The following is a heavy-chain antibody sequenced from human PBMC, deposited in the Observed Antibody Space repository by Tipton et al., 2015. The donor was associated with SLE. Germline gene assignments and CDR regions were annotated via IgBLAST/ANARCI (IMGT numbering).Heavy chain of an antibody. CDR1: GGSFSGNY. D-gene: IGHD5-24*01. Sequence: TLSLTCAVYGGSFSGNYWIWIRQPPGRGLEWIGEINHRGNTNYNPSLKSRVTISVDTSKNQFSLKLSSVTAADTAVYYCARGAQEGRRWLQPTPNNWFDPWGQGTLVTVSS. V-gene: IGHV4-34*01. CDR2: INHRGNT. J-gene: IGHJ5*02. CDR3: ARGAQEGRRWLQPTPNNWFDP.